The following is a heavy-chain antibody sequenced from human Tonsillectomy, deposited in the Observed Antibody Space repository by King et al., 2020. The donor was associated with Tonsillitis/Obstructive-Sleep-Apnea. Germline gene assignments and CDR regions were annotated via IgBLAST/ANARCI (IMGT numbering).Heavy chain of an antibody. J-gene: IGHJ6*03. D-gene: IGHD2-2*01. CDR2: ISSSSSYT. V-gene: IGHV3-11*05. Sequence: VQLVESGGGLVKPGGSLRLSCAASGFTFSDYYMSWIRQAPGKGLEWVSYISSSSSYTNYADSVKGRFTISRDNAKNSLYLQMNSLRAGDTAVYYCARAGYCSSTSCYDYYYYYYMDVWGKGTTVTVSS. CDR1: GFTFSDYY. CDR3: ARAGYCSSTSCYDYYYYYYMDV.